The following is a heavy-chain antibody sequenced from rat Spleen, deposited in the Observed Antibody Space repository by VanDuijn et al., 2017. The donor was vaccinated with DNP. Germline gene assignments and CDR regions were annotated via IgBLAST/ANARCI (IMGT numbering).Heavy chain of an antibody. D-gene: IGHD1-12*02. Sequence: EVQLVESGGGLVQPGRSLKLSCAASGFTFSNSDMAWVRQAPTKGLEWVASISTSGGSTYYRDSVKGRFTISSDNAKSTLYLQMDSLRSEDTATYYCATVYDGSYYYEGLFAYWGQGTLVTVSS. CDR3: ATVYDGSYYYEGLFAY. CDR2: ISTSGGST. V-gene: IGHV5-27*01. CDR1: GFTFSNSD. J-gene: IGHJ3*01.